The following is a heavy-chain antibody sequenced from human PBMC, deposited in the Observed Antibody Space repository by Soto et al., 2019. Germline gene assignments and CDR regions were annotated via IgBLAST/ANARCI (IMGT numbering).Heavy chain of an antibody. J-gene: IGHJ5*02. CDR2: IYYSGST. D-gene: IGHD3-3*01. CDR1: GGSISSSSYY. V-gene: IGHV4-39*01. Sequence: QLQLQESGPGLVKPSETLSLTCTVSGGSISSSSYYWGWIRQPPGKGLEWIGSIYYSGSTYYNPSLNSRVTISVDTSKNQFSLKLSSVTAADTAVYYCARQEVTIFGVVILGWFDPWGQGTLVTVSS. CDR3: ARQEVTIFGVVILGWFDP.